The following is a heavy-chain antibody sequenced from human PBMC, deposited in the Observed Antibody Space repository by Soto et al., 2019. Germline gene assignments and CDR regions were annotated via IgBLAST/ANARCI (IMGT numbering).Heavy chain of an antibody. J-gene: IGHJ6*03. Sequence: QVQLVESGGGLVQPGGSLRLSCAASGFTFSDYYMSWIRQAPGKGLEWVSYISSSGSTIYYADSVKGRFTISRDNAKNSLYLQMNSLRAEDTAVYYCARELTTVTIYYYYMDVWGKGTTVTVSS. CDR1: GFTFSDYY. V-gene: IGHV3-11*01. D-gene: IGHD4-17*01. CDR3: ARELTTVTIYYYYMDV. CDR2: ISSSGSTI.